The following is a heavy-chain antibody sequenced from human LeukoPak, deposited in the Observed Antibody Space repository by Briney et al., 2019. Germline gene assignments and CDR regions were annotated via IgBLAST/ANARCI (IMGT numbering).Heavy chain of an antibody. V-gene: IGHV4-59*01. J-gene: IGHJ4*02. CDR2: IYYSGST. Sequence: SETLSLTCTVSGGSISSYYWGWIRQPPGKGLEWIGYIYYSGSTNYNPSLKSRVTISVDTSKNQFSLKLSSVTAADTAVYYCARAYDFWSGNHFDYWGQGTLVTVSS. D-gene: IGHD3-3*01. CDR1: GGSISSYY. CDR3: ARAYDFWSGNHFDY.